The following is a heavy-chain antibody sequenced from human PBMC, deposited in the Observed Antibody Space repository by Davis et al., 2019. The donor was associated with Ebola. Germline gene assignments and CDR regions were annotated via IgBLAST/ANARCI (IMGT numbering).Heavy chain of an antibody. CDR3: ARDRQWEPYFDY. J-gene: IGHJ4*02. D-gene: IGHD1-26*01. CDR2: ISYDGSNK. V-gene: IGHV3-30-3*01. CDR1: GFTFSSYA. Sequence: PGGSLRLSCAASGFTFSSYAMHWVRQAPGKGLEWVAVISYDGSNKYYADSVKGRFTISRDNSKNTLYLQMNSLRAEDTAVYYCARDRQWEPYFDYWGQGTLVTVSS.